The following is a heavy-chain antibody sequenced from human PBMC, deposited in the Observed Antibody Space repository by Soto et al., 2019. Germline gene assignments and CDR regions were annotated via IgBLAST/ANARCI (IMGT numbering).Heavy chain of an antibody. Sequence: QVQLQESGPGLVKPSETLSLTCTVSGGSISSYYWSWIRQPPGKGLEWIGYIYYSGSTNYNHSLKSRVTISVDTSKNQFSLKLSSVTAADTAVYYCAIGLVAAGRADYWGQGTLVTVSS. CDR2: IYYSGST. CDR1: GGSISSYY. V-gene: IGHV4-59*01. D-gene: IGHD6-13*01. CDR3: AIGLVAAGRADY. J-gene: IGHJ4*02.